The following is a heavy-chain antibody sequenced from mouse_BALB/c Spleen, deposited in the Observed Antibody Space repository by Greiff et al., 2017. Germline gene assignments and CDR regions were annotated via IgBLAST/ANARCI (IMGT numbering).Heavy chain of an antibody. CDR3: ARGDYDDYYAMDY. CDR2: IDPANGNT. V-gene: IGHV14-3*02. J-gene: IGHJ4*01. D-gene: IGHD2-4*01. Sequence: EVQLQQSGAELVKPGASVKLSCTASGFNIKDTYMHWVKQRPEQGLEWIGRIDPANGNTKYDPKFQGKATITADTSSNTAYLQLSSLTSEDTAVYYCARGDYDDYYAMDYWGQGTSVTVSS. CDR1: GFNIKDTY.